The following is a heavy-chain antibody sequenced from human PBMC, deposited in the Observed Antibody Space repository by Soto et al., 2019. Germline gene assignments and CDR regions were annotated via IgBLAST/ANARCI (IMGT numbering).Heavy chain of an antibody. V-gene: IGHV3-30-3*01. J-gene: IGHJ4*02. CDR3: ARDYSFFDY. CDR1: GFTFSSYS. CDR2: ISYDGSNK. D-gene: IGHD2-21*01. Sequence: LRLSCAASGFTFSSYSMHWVRQAPGKGLEWVAVISYDGSNKYYADSVKGRFTISRDNSKNTLYLQMNSLRAEDTAVYYCARDYSFFDYWGQGTLVTVSS.